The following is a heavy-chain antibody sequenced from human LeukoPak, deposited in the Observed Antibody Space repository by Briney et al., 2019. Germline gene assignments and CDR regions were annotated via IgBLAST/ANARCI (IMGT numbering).Heavy chain of an antibody. Sequence: PSETLSLTCTVSGDSFSSSYWSWIRQPPGKGLEWIGSISYRGRTNSNPSLKSRVSISVDTSKNQFSLSLTSVTAADTAVYYCARRVLESPVISENNWLDPWGQGTLVTVSS. CDR3: ARRVLESPVISENNWLDP. CDR1: GDSFSSSY. D-gene: IGHD3-10*01. J-gene: IGHJ5*02. V-gene: IGHV4-59*08. CDR2: ISYRGRT.